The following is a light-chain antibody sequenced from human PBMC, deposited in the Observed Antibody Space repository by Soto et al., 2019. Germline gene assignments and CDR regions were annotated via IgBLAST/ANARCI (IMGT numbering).Light chain of an antibody. CDR2: GAS. Sequence: DIEMTQSPSSLSASVGDRVTITCRASQSISTYLNWYQQKGGKAPKLLIHGASGLQSGVPLRFSGSGSGTDFTLTISRLQPEDFATYYCQQGYSTPLSFGGGTTVELK. J-gene: IGKJ4*01. CDR3: QQGYSTPLS. CDR1: QSISTY. V-gene: IGKV1-39*01.